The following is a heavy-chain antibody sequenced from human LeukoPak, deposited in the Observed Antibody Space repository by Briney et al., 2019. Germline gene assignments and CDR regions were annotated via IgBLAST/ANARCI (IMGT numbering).Heavy chain of an antibody. V-gene: IGHV1-2*02. CDR2: INPNSGGT. CDR1: GYTFTGHY. D-gene: IGHD1-26*01. J-gene: IGHJ4*02. Sequence: ASVKVSCKASGYTFTGHYMHWVRQAPGQGLEWMGWINPNSGGTNYAQKFQGRVTMTRDTSISTAYMELSRLRSDDTAVYYCARGMGAVTYDFDYWGQGTLVTVSS. CDR3: ARGMGAVTYDFDY.